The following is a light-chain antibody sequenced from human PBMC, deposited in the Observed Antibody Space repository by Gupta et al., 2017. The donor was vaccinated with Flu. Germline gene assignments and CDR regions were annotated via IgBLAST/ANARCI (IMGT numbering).Light chain of an antibody. CDR1: SPSIGNNY. J-gene: IGLJ3*02. V-gene: IGLV1-51*01. CDR3: VTWDSSRDARV. Sequence: QSVWTQPPSVSAAPGQKVTISCSGSSPSIGNNYVSWYQQIPGTAPKLLIYDNNKRHSGIPARFSGSKSGTSATLDITGLQTGDEADYYCVTWDSSRDARVFGGGTKLTVL. CDR2: DNN.